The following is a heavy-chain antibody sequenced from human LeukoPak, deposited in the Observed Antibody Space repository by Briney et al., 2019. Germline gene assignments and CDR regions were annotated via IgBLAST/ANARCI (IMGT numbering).Heavy chain of an antibody. Sequence: PGGSLRLSCAASGFTFTSYAMSWVRQAPGKGLKWLSAISGDGGSAYYADSEKGRFTICRYNSKNTLYLQMNSLRAEDTAVYYCAKVDTTMVSPPYFDYWGQGTLVTVSS. V-gene: IGHV3-23*01. D-gene: IGHD5-18*01. CDR3: AKVDTTMVSPPYFDY. CDR2: ISGDGGSA. CDR1: GFTFTSYA. J-gene: IGHJ4*02.